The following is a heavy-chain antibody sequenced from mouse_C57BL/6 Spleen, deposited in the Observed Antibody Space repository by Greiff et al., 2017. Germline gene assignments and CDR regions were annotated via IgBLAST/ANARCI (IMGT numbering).Heavy chain of an antibody. Sequence: VQLQQSGPELVKPGASVKISCKASGYTFTDYYMNWVKQSHGKSLEWIGDINPNNGGTSYNQKFKGKATLTVDKSSSTAYMELRSLTSEDSAVYYCARYPQKNYYAMDYWGQGTSVTVSS. V-gene: IGHV1-26*01. CDR3: ARYPQKNYYAMDY. CDR2: INPNNGGT. CDR1: GYTFTDYY. J-gene: IGHJ4*01.